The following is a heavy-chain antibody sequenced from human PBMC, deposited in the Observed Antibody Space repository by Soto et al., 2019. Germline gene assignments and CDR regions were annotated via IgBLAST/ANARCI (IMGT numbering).Heavy chain of an antibody. CDR1: GYTFTSYG. Sequence: QVQLVQSGAEVKKPGASVKVSCKASGYTFTSYGISWVRQAPGQGLEWMGWISAYNGNTNYAQKLQGRVTMTTDTSTSEDYMEMISLRAIDTAVYYCARDSPYDFWSGYLDRTPLGGGREKNWFDPWGQGTLVTVSS. J-gene: IGHJ5*02. CDR2: ISAYNGNT. CDR3: ARDSPYDFWSGYLDRTPLGGGREKNWFDP. V-gene: IGHV1-18*01. D-gene: IGHD3-3*01.